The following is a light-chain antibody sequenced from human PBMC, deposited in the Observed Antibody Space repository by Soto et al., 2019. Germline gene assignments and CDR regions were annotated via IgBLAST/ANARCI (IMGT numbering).Light chain of an antibody. CDR3: SSNVVGTNLKI. CDR1: YSDVGGSNY. CDR2: EVI. V-gene: IGLV2-8*01. J-gene: IGLJ2*01. Sequence: QSARTQPPSASGSPGQSVTISCTGTYSDVGGSNYVSWYQQHPGKAPKLVIYEVIQRPSGVPDRFSGSRSGNTASLTVSRLQAEDEADYYCSSNVVGTNLKIFGGGTKLTVL.